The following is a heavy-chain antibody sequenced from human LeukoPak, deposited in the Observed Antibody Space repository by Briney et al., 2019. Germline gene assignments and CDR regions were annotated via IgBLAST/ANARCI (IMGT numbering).Heavy chain of an antibody. V-gene: IGHV4-4*07. CDR3: ARVPLGPNDDYGDYGDYYYYYMDV. D-gene: IGHD4-17*01. Sequence: SGTLSLTCTVSGGSISSYYWSWIRQPAGKGLEWIGRIYTSGSTNYNPSLKSRVTMSVDTSENQFSLKLSSVTAADTAVYYCARVPLGPNDDYGDYGDYYYYYMDVWGKGTTVTISS. CDR1: GGSISSYY. J-gene: IGHJ6*03. CDR2: IYTSGST.